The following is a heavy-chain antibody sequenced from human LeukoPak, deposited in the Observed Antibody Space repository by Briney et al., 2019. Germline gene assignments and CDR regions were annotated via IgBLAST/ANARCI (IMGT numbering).Heavy chain of an antibody. D-gene: IGHD6-25*01. CDR2: IYYSGST. Sequence: TSETLSLTCTVSGGSISSSSYYWGWIRQPPGKGLEWIGSIYYSGSTYYNPSLKSRVTISVDTSKNLFSLRLSSVTAADTAVYYCARHGYHTSLYWGQGTLVTVSS. V-gene: IGHV4-39*01. CDR3: ARHGYHTSLY. J-gene: IGHJ4*02. CDR1: GGSISSSSYY.